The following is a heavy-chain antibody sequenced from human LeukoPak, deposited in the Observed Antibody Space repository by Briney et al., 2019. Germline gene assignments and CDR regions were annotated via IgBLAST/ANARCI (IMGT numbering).Heavy chain of an antibody. CDR1: GFTFSSSA. CDR2: ISGSGGST. Sequence: GGSLRLSCAASGFTFSSSAMSWVRQAPGKGLECVPVISGSGGSTYYADSVKGRFTISRDNSKSTLYLQMNSLRAEDTAVYYCAKGGSGWYVGLFDYWGQGTLVTVSS. D-gene: IGHD6-19*01. J-gene: IGHJ4*02. CDR3: AKGGSGWYVGLFDY. V-gene: IGHV3-23*01.